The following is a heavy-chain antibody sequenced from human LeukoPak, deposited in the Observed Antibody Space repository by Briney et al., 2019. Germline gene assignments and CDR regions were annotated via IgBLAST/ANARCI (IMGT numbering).Heavy chain of an antibody. Sequence: PSETLSLTCAVSGGSISSSNWWSWARQPPGKGLEWIGEIYHSGSTNYNPSLKSRVTISVDKSKNQFSLKLSSVAAADTAVYYCASSLGFPYYFDYWGQGTLVTVSS. V-gene: IGHV4-4*02. D-gene: IGHD5-12*01. CDR3: ASSLGFPYYFDY. CDR2: IYHSGST. CDR1: GGSISSSNW. J-gene: IGHJ4*02.